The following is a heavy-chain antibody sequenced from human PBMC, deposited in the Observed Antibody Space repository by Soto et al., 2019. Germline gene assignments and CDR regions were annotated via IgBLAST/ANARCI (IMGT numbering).Heavy chain of an antibody. Sequence: GGSLRLSCAASGFTFSSYSMNWVRQAPGKGLEWVSSISSSSSYIYYADSVKGRFTISRDNAKNSLYLQMNSLRAEDTFVYYCARDFEMVTTFPFDYWGQGTLVTVSS. CDR1: GFTFSSYS. V-gene: IGHV3-21*04. CDR2: ISSSSSYI. D-gene: IGHD4-4*01. J-gene: IGHJ4*02. CDR3: ARDFEMVTTFPFDY.